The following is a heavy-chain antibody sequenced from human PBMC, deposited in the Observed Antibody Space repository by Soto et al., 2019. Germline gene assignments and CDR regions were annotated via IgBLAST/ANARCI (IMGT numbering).Heavy chain of an antibody. CDR1: GYTFTGYY. J-gene: IGHJ6*02. CDR2: INPNSGGT. D-gene: IGHD6-6*01. CDR3: ARGRRVSSSVRNYGMDV. V-gene: IGHV1-2*04. Sequence: QVQLVQSGAEVKKPGASVKVSCKASGYTFTGYYMHWVRQAPGQGLEWMGWINPNSGGTNYAQKFQGWVTMTRDTSISTASMELSRLRSDDTAVYYCARGRRVSSSVRNYGMDVWGQGTTVTVSS.